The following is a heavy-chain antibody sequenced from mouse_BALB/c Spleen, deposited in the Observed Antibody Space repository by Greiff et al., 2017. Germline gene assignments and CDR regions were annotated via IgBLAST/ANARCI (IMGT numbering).Heavy chain of an antibody. J-gene: IGHJ2*01. CDR2: ISSGGSYT. CDR3: ATGTGY. CDR1: GFTFSSYG. D-gene: IGHD4-1*01. V-gene: IGHV5-6*01. Sequence: EVQLQESGGDLVKPGGSLKLSCAASGFTFSSYGMSWVRQTPDKRLEWVATISSGGSYTYYPDSVKGRFTISRDNAKNTLYLQMSSLKSEDTAMYYCATGTGYWGQGTTLTVSS.